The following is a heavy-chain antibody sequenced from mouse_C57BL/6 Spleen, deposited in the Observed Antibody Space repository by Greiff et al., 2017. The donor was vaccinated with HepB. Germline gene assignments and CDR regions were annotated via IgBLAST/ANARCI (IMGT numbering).Heavy chain of an antibody. V-gene: IGHV7-3*01. J-gene: IGHJ4*01. Sequence: VQLQQSGGGLVQPGGSLSLSCAASGFTFTDYYMSWVRQPPGKALEWLGFIRNKANGYTTEYSASVKGRFTISRDNSQSILYLQMNALRAEDSATYYCARYGYYGSSYYAMDYWGQGTSVTVSS. CDR3: ARYGYYGSSYYAMDY. CDR2: IRNKANGYTT. D-gene: IGHD1-1*01. CDR1: GFTFTDYY.